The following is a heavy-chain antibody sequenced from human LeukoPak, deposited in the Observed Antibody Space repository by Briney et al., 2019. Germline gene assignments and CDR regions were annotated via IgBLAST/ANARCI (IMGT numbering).Heavy chain of an antibody. J-gene: IGHJ1*01. CDR2: IIPIFGTA. CDR1: GGTFSSYA. D-gene: IGHD5-12*01. V-gene: IGHV1-69*13. Sequence: SVKVSCKASGGTFSSYAISWVRQAPGQGLEWMGGIIPIFGTANYAQKFQGRVTITADESTSTAYMELSSLRSEDTAVYYCARDKPIFEYSGSPGAEYFQHWGQGTLVTVSS. CDR3: ARDKPIFEYSGSPGAEYFQH.